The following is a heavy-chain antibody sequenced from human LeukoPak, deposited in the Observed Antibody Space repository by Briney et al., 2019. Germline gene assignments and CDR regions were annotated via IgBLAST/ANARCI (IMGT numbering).Heavy chain of an antibody. D-gene: IGHD1-26*01. CDR3: ARVKWELLDWYFDL. V-gene: IGHV4-4*07. CDR2: IYTSGST. J-gene: IGHJ2*01. CDR1: GGSISSYY. Sequence: PSETLSLTCTVSGGSISSYYWSWIRQPAGKGLEWIGRIYTSGSTNYNPSLKSRVTMSVDTSKNQFSLKLSSVTAADTAVYYCARVKWELLDWYFDLWGRGTLVTVSS.